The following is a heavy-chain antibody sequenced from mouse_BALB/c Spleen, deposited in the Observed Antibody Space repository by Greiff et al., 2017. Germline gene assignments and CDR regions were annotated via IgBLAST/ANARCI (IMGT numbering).Heavy chain of an antibody. V-gene: IGHV14-4*02. Sequence: EVQLQQSGAELVRSGASVKLSCTASGFNIKDYYMHWVKQRPEQGLEWIGWIDPENGDTEYAPKFQGKATMTADTSSNTAYLQLSSLTSEDTAVYYCLTGSPYFDYWGQGTTLTVSS. CDR2: IDPENGDT. J-gene: IGHJ2*01. CDR3: LTGSPYFDY. CDR1: GFNIKDYY. D-gene: IGHD4-1*01.